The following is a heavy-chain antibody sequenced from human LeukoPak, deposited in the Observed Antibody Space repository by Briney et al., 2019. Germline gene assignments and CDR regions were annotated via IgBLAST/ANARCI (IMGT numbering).Heavy chain of an antibody. D-gene: IGHD2-15*01. CDR3: ARVKRDCSGGSCYSYDY. CDR1: RFTFNTYA. CDR2: ISGNGDIT. Sequence: GGSLRLSCVASRFTFNTYAVNWVRQAPGKGLEWVSAISGNGDITYYADSVRGRFTISRDNSKNTLYLQMNSLRAEDTAVYYCARVKRDCSGGSCYSYDYWGQGTLVTVSP. J-gene: IGHJ4*02. V-gene: IGHV3-23*01.